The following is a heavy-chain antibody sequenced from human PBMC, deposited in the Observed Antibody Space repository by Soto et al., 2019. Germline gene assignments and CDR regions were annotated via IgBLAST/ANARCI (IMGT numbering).Heavy chain of an antibody. CDR1: GGSISSNNYY. Sequence: QLLLQESGPGLVKPSETLSLTCTVSGGSISSNNYYWGWIRQPPGKGLEWIGSIYYSGTTYYNPSLKSRVSISVDTAKNQFPLKLSSVTAADTAVYYCARHGGSGTTFYYYYYYMNVWGKGTTVTVSS. V-gene: IGHV4-39*01. J-gene: IGHJ6*03. CDR3: ARHGGSGTTFYYYYYYMNV. CDR2: IYYSGTT. D-gene: IGHD1-7*01.